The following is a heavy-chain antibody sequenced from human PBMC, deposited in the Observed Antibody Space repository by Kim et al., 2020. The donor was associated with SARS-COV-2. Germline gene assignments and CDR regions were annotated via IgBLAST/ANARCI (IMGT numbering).Heavy chain of an antibody. CDR3: AKLGYCSGGSCRYRGYFDY. CDR1: GFTFSSYA. Sequence: GRSLRLSCAASGFTFSSYAMSWVRQAPGKGLEWVSAISGIGGSTYYADSVKGRFTISRDNSKNTLYLQMNSLRAEDTAVYYCAKLGYCSGGSCRYRGYFDYWGQGTLVTVSS. CDR2: ISGIGGST. V-gene: IGHV3-23*01. D-gene: IGHD2-15*01. J-gene: IGHJ4*02.